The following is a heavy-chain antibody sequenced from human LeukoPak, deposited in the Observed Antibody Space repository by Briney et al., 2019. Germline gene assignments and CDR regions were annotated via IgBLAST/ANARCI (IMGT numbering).Heavy chain of an antibody. Sequence: GGSLRLSCAASGFTFSSYAMSWVRQAPGKGLEWVSSISDMGGSTYYADSVKGRFTISRDNSKNTLYLQMNTLRAEDAAVYYCAKVTVLVDPFEPWGQGTMVTVSS. CDR2: ISDMGGST. J-gene: IGHJ3*01. CDR1: GFTFSSYA. D-gene: IGHD1-26*01. V-gene: IGHV3-23*01. CDR3: AKVTVLVDPFEP.